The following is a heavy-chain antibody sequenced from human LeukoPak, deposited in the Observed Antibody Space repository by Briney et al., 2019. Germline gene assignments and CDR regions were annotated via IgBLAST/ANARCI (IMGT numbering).Heavy chain of an antibody. CDR2: IYTSGST. V-gene: IGHV4-4*07. J-gene: IGHJ4*02. Sequence: PSETLSLTCTVSGGSISSYYWSWIRQPVGKGLEWIGRIYTSGSTNYNASLKSRVSMSVDTSKNQFSLKLSCVTAADTAVFYCARENSGSYREFDYWGQGTLVTVSS. CDR1: GGSISSYY. D-gene: IGHD1-26*01. CDR3: ARENSGSYREFDY.